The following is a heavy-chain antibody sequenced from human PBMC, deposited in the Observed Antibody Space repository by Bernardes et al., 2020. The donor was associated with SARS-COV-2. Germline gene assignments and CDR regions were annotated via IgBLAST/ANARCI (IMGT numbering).Heavy chain of an antibody. V-gene: IGHV3-33*01. CDR1: GFTFSSYG. CDR3: AREVYDGANWFDP. CDR2: IWYDGSNK. J-gene: IGHJ5*02. D-gene: IGHD3-22*01. Sequence: GGSLRLSCAASGFTFSSYGMHWVRQAPGKGLEWVAVIWYDGSNKYYADSVKGRFTISRDNSKNTLYLQMNSLRAEDTAVYYCAREVYDGANWFDPWGQGTLVTVSS.